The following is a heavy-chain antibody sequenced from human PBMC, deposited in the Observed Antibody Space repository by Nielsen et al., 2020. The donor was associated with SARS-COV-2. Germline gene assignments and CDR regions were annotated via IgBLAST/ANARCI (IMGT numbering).Heavy chain of an antibody. D-gene: IGHD3-16*01. CDR1: GGSSSIYT. J-gene: IGHJ6*02. Sequence: SVKVSCKASGGSSSIYTINWVRQAPGQGPEWMGVINPMSDAIDSAQKFRGRFTITADASTTTVYLEMISLQSEDTAVYYCARDPGDHYDSRGSGMDVWGQGTTVTVSS. CDR3: ARDPGDHYDSRGSGMDV. V-gene: IGHV1-69*13. CDR2: INPMSDAI.